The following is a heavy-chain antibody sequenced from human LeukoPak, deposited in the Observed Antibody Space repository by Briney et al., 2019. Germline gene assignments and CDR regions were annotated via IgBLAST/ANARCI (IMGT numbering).Heavy chain of an antibody. CDR1: GFTFDDYA. V-gene: IGHV3-9*01. D-gene: IGHD3-10*01. Sequence: PGRSLRLSCAASGFTFDDYAMHWVRQAPGKGLEWVSGISWNSGSIGYVDSVKGRFTISRDNAKNSVYLQMNSLRVEDTAVYYCARRPFGADYWGQGTLVTVSS. J-gene: IGHJ4*02. CDR3: ARRPFGADY. CDR2: ISWNSGSI.